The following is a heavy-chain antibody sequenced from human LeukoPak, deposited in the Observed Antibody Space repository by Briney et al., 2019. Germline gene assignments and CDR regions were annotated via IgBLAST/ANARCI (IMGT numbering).Heavy chain of an antibody. V-gene: IGHV3-23*01. J-gene: IGHJ4*02. Sequence: PGGSLRLSCAASGFTFSSYAMSWVRQAPGRGLEWVSVICGNAACTYYADSVKGRFIISRDNSKNTMYLHLQMNSLRAEDTAVYYCARHLATSGSYPLDYWGQGTPVTVSS. CDR1: GFTFSSYA. D-gene: IGHD2-15*01. CDR3: ARHLATSGSYPLDY. CDR2: ICGNAACT.